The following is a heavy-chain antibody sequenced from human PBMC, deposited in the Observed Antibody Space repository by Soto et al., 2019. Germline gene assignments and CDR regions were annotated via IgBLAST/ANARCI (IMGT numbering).Heavy chain of an antibody. CDR2: INSDGSST. D-gene: IGHD1-26*01. V-gene: IGHV3-74*01. J-gene: IGHJ4*02. CDR3: SRVGGSTWH. Sequence: GGSLRLSCAASGFTFSSYWMHWVRQAPGKGLVWVSRINSDGSSTNYADFVKGRFTISRDNAKNTLYLQMNSLRVEDTAVYYCSRVGGSTWHWGQGPLVTVSS. CDR1: GFTFSSYW.